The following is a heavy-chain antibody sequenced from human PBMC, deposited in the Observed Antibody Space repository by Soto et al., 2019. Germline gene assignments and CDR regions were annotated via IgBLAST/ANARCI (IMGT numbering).Heavy chain of an antibody. V-gene: IGHV4-39*01. CDR1: GGSISSSSYY. Sequence: SETLSLTCTVSGGSISSSSYYWGWIRQPPGKGLEWIGSIYYSGSTYYNPSLKSRVTISVDTSKNQFSLKLSSVTAADTAVYYCARSATDYGDHFDYWGQGTPVTVSS. CDR3: ARSATDYGDHFDY. D-gene: IGHD4-17*01. J-gene: IGHJ4*02. CDR2: IYYSGST.